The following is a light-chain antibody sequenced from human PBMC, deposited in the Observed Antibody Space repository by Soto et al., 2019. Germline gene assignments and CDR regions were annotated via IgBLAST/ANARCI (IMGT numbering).Light chain of an antibody. V-gene: IGLV2-23*03. Sequence: QSVLTQPASVSGSPGQSSTISCTGTSSDVGSYNLVSWYQQHPGKAPKLMIYEGNKRPSGVSNRFSGSKSGNTASLTISGLQAGDEADYYCSSYAGIKTFVVFGGGTKLTVL. CDR3: SSYAGIKTFVV. J-gene: IGLJ2*01. CDR2: EGN. CDR1: SSDVGSYNL.